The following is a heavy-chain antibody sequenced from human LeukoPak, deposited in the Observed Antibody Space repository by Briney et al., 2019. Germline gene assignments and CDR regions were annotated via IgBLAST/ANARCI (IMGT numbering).Heavy chain of an antibody. CDR1: GFTFSSYA. D-gene: IGHD5-12*01. J-gene: IGHJ4*02. Sequence: PGGSLRLSCAASGFTFSSYAMHWVRQAPGKGLECVAVISYDGSNKYYADSVKDRFPISRDNSKNTLYLQMNSLRPEDTAVYYCARDRGYSGYAFLDYWGQGTLVTVSS. CDR2: ISYDGSNK. CDR3: ARDRGYSGYAFLDY. V-gene: IGHV3-30*04.